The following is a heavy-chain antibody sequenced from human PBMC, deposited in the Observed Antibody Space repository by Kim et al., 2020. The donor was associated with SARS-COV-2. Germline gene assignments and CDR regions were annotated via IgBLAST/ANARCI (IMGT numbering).Heavy chain of an antibody. Sequence: ASVKVSCKASGYTFTSYGISWVRQAPGQGLEWMGWISAYNGNTNYAQKLQGRVTMTTDTSTSTAYMELRSLRSDDTAVYYCAREVRWGYYDFWSGYYLPDYWGQGTLVTVSS. CDR1: GYTFTSYG. CDR3: AREVRWGYYDFWSGYYLPDY. D-gene: IGHD3-3*01. J-gene: IGHJ4*02. CDR2: ISAYNGNT. V-gene: IGHV1-18*01.